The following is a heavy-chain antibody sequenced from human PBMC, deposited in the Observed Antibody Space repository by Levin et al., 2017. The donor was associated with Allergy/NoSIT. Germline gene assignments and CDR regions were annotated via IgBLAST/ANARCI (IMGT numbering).Heavy chain of an antibody. CDR3: ARDRTPIVVVPAAKRRQTENPGENWFDP. D-gene: IGHD2-2*01. CDR1: GFTFSSYS. CDR2: ISSSSSTI. V-gene: IGHV3-48*01. Sequence: GGSLRLSCAASGFTFSSYSMNWVRQAPGKGLEWVSYISSSSSTIYYADSVKGRFTISRDNAKNSLYLQMNSLRAEDTAVYYCARDRTPIVVVPAAKRRQTENPGENWFDPWGQGTLVTVSS. J-gene: IGHJ5*02.